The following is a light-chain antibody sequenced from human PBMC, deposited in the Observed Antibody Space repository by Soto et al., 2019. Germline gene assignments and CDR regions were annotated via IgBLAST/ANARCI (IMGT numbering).Light chain of an antibody. CDR2: EVT. V-gene: IGLV2-14*01. Sequence: QSVLTQPASVSGSPGQSITISCTGTSSDVGGYAYVSWYQQYPGKAPKLVISEVTNRPSGISHRFSGSRSGNTASLTISGLRADDEADYYCSSYTSSTTPVFGGGTKLTVL. CDR1: SSDVGGYAY. J-gene: IGLJ2*01. CDR3: SSYTSSTTPV.